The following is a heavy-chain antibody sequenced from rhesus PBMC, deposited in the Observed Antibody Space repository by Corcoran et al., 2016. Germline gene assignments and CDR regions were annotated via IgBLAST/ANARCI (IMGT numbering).Heavy chain of an antibody. CDR3: ARRIVNTGTYYPDY. CDR1: GYTFTDYN. V-gene: IGHV1-200*01. D-gene: IGHD3-16*01. J-gene: IGHJ4*01. Sequence: QVQLVQSGAEVKKPGASVKLSCKASGYTFTDYNINWVRQAPGQGLEWMGWINPSNGNTGLAQRFQGRVTMTRDTSTSTAYMELSSLRSEDTAVYYCARRIVNTGTYYPDYWGQGVLVTVSS. CDR2: INPSNGNT.